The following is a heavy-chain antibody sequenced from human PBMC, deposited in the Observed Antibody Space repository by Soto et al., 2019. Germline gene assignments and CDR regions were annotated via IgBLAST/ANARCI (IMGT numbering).Heavy chain of an antibody. Sequence: HVTLKESGPVLVKPTETLTLTCTVSGFSLSNGKVDVSWIRQPPGKALEWLAHIFSNDEKSYRTSLKSRLTISEDTSKSQVVLTMTNVDPVDTATYYCARILFGRSVAGGYFYMDVWGKGTTVTVSS. V-gene: IGHV2-26*01. J-gene: IGHJ6*03. CDR2: IFSNDEK. CDR1: GFSLSNGKVD. CDR3: ARILFGRSVAGGYFYMDV. D-gene: IGHD6-19*01.